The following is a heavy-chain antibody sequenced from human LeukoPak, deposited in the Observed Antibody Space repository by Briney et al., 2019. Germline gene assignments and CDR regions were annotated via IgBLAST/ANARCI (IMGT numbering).Heavy chain of an antibody. CDR1: GGSISSNGYY. CDR2: FYYTGST. V-gene: IGHV4-39*01. Sequence: SSETLSLTCTVSGGSISSNGYYRGWIRQPPGKGLEWIGSFYYTGSTFYSPSLKSRVTISVDTSKNQFSLKLSSVTAADTAVYYCARCSGTYHAFDIWGQGTMVTVSS. D-gene: IGHD1-26*01. CDR3: ARCSGTYHAFDI. J-gene: IGHJ3*02.